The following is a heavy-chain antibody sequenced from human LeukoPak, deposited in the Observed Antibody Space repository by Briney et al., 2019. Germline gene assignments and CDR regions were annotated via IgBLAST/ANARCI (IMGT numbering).Heavy chain of an antibody. J-gene: IGHJ4*02. CDR3: ARAPDGYSSSWDFDY. CDR1: GGSISSSSYY. Sequence: SETLSLTCTVSGGSISSSSYYWGWIRPPPGKGREWIGSIYYSGSTYYNPSLKSRVTISVDTSKNQFSLKLSSVAAGDAAVYYCARAPDGYSSSWDFDYWGQGTLVTVSS. V-gene: IGHV4-39*07. D-gene: IGHD6-13*01. CDR2: IYYSGST.